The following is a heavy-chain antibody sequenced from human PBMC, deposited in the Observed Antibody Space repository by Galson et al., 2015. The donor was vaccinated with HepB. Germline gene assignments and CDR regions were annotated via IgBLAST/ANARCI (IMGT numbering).Heavy chain of an antibody. Sequence: SLRLSCAVSGFTFTSNSMNWVRQAPGKGLEWVSSISSSSTYIYYADSVKGRSTISRDTAKNSLYLQMNSLRAEDTAVYYCARGIGIASLYFDYWGRGTLVTVSS. D-gene: IGHD6-6*01. CDR3: ARGIGIASLYFDY. CDR1: GFTFTSNS. CDR2: ISSSSTYI. J-gene: IGHJ4*02. V-gene: IGHV3-21*01.